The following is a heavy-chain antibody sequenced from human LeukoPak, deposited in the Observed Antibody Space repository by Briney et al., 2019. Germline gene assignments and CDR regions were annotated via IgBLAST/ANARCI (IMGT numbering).Heavy chain of an antibody. V-gene: IGHV1-18*04. D-gene: IGHD5-12*01. Sequence: GASVKVSCKASGYTFINYGISWVRQAPGQGLEWMGWISGYNGNTNYLQRFQGRVTMTTDTSTNTVYMELRSLRSDDTAVYYCARLSTNSRVGGYDPQWYFDLWGRGTLVTVSS. CDR2: ISGYNGNT. CDR1: GYTFINYG. CDR3: ARLSTNSRVGGYDPQWYFDL. J-gene: IGHJ2*01.